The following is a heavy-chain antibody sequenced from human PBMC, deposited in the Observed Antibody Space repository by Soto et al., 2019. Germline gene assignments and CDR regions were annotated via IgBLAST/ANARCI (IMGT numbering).Heavy chain of an antibody. D-gene: IGHD2-21*02. CDR2: ITDSGYTA. CDR1: GFSFGTFV. CDR3: ARESGDWPLNWFDP. V-gene: IGHV3-23*01. Sequence: PGGSLRLSCAASGFSFGTFVMTWFCQAPGGGLEWVASITDSGYTASYAETVEGRFTVSRDNSKNTLYLQMNGLTAEDTAVYYCARESGDWPLNWFDPWGLGTLVTVSS. J-gene: IGHJ5*02.